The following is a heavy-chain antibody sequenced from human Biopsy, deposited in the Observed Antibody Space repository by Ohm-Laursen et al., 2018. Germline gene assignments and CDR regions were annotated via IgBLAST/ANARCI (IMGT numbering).Heavy chain of an antibody. CDR1: GYTLTELS. Sequence: SVKVSCKVSGYTLTELSMHRVRQAPGKGLEWMGGFAPENGKTVYAQNFQARVSMTEDTSTDTAYMELRSLRSEDTAVYYCAADINVWNVNYWGQGTQVTVSS. V-gene: IGHV1-24*01. D-gene: IGHD1-1*01. J-gene: IGHJ4*02. CDR3: AADINVWNVNY. CDR2: FAPENGKT.